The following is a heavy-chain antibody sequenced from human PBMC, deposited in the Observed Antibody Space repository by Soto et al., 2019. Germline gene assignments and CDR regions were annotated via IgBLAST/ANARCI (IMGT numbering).Heavy chain of an antibody. V-gene: IGHV4-34*01. CDR3: ARRRNYYGSGSYRGWFDP. J-gene: IGHJ5*02. CDR1: GGSFSGYY. Sequence: SETLSLTCAVYGGSFSGYYWSWIRQPPGKGLEWIGEINHSGSTNYNPSLKSRATISVDTSKNQFSLKLSSVTAADTAVYYCARRRNYYGSGSYRGWFDPWGQGTLVTVSS. D-gene: IGHD3-10*01. CDR2: INHSGST.